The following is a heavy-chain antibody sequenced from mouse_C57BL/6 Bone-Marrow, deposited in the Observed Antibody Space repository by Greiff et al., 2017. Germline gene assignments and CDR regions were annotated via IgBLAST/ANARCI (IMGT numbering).Heavy chain of an antibody. V-gene: IGHV5-6*02. J-gene: IGHJ4*01. D-gene: IGHD2-3*01. CDR2: ISSGGSYT. CDR1: GFTFSSYG. Sequence: DVKLQESGGDLVKPGGSLKLSCAASGFTFSSYGMSWVRQTPDKRLEWVATISSGGSYTYYPDSVKGRFTISRDNATNTLYLQMSSLKSEDTAMYYCARQNGYYGAMDYWGQGTSVTVSS. CDR3: ARQNGYYGAMDY.